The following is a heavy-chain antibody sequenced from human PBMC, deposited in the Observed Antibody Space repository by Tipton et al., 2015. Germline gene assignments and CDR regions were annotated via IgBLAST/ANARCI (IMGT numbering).Heavy chain of an antibody. D-gene: IGHD3-22*01. CDR1: GGSFSGYY. Sequence: TLSLTCAVSGGSFSGYYWSWIRQPPGKGLEWIGYIYYTGSSNYNPSLRSRVTISVDTSKNQFSLKLSSVTAADTALYYCAREGYDSGGFSIHGFDIWGQGTMVTVSS. J-gene: IGHJ3*02. V-gene: IGHV4-59*01. CDR2: IYYTGSS. CDR3: AREGYDSGGFSIHGFDI.